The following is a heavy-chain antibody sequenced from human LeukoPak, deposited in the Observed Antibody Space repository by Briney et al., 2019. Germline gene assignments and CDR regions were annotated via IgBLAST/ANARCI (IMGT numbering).Heavy chain of an antibody. CDR3: ARVRYCSSTTCRGAFDI. CDR2: ARNKANSYTT. D-gene: IGHD2-2*01. V-gene: IGHV3-72*01. J-gene: IGHJ3*02. Sequence: GGSLRLSCAASGFTFSDHYMDWVRQAPGKGLEWVGRARNKANSYTTEYAASVKDRFTISRDDSENSQYLQMNSLKTEDTAVYYCARVRYCSSTTCRGAFDIWGQGTMVTVSS. CDR1: GFTFSDHY.